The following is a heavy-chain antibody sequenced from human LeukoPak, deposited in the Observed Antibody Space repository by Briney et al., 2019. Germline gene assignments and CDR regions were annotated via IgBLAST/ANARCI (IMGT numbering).Heavy chain of an antibody. J-gene: IGHJ3*02. D-gene: IGHD2-8*01. CDR1: GFTFNTYT. CDR3: AKESNGLDI. Sequence: GGSLRLSCAASGFTFNTYTMNWVRQAPGKGLEWVAIVWSGGSRNTYADSVKGRFTISRDNSKNTLYLQMNSLRVEDTAIYYCAKESNGLDIWGRGTMVIVTS. CDR2: VWSGGSRN. V-gene: IGHV3-30*02.